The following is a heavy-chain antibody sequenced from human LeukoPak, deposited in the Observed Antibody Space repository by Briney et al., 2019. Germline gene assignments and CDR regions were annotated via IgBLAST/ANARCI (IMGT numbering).Heavy chain of an antibody. Sequence: GGSLRLSCAASGFTFSSYGMHWVRQAPGKGLEWVAVISYDGSNKYYADSVKGRFTISRDNAKNSLYLQMNSLRAEDTAVYYCARDWYYDILTGSFDYWGQGTLVTVSS. CDR2: ISYDGSNK. CDR1: GFTFSSYG. CDR3: ARDWYYDILTGSFDY. J-gene: IGHJ4*02. V-gene: IGHV3-30*03. D-gene: IGHD3-9*01.